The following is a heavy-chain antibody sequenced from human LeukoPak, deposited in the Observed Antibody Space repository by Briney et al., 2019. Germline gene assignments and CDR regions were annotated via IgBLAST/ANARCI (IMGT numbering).Heavy chain of an antibody. CDR3: ARVNGRSGYVAFDY. D-gene: IGHD5-12*01. CDR2: ISSTNSYI. CDR1: GFTFNTYT. J-gene: IGHJ4*02. V-gene: IGHV3-21*01. Sequence: WGSLRLSCTASGFTFNTYTMHWVRQAPGNGLEWVSSISSTNSYIYYADSVRGRFTVSRDNAKNSLYLQMHSLSAEDTAVYYCARVNGRSGYVAFDYWGQGTLVTVSS.